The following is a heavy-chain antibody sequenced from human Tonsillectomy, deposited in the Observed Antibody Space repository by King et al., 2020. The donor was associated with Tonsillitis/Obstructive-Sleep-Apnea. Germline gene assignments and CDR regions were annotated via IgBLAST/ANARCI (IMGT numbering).Heavy chain of an antibody. CDR3: TTGHMITFGGVIANFDY. J-gene: IGHJ4*02. V-gene: IGHV3-15*01. CDR2: IKSKTDGGTT. Sequence: DVQLVESGGGLVKPGGSLRLSCAASGFTFSNAWMSWVRQAPGKGLEWVGRIKSKTDGGTTDYAAPVKGRFTISRDDSKNTLYLQMNSLKTEDTAVYYCTTGHMITFGGVIANFDYWGQGTLVTVSS. D-gene: IGHD3-16*02. CDR1: GFTFSNAW.